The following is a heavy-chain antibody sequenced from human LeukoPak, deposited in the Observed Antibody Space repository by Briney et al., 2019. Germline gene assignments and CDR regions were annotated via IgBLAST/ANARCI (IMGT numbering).Heavy chain of an antibody. Sequence: PGGSLRLSCAASGFTFSSYWMHWVRQAPGKGLEWVSTISGSGGSTYYADSVKGRFTISRDNSKNTLYLQMSSLRAEDTAVYYCAKSPYRFDALDIWGQGTMVTVSS. D-gene: IGHD3-16*02. CDR1: GFTFSSYW. CDR2: ISGSGGST. V-gene: IGHV3-23*01. CDR3: AKSPYRFDALDI. J-gene: IGHJ3*02.